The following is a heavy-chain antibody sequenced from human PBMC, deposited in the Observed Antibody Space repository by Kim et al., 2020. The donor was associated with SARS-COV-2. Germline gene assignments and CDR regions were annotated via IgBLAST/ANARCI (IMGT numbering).Heavy chain of an antibody. CDR3: ARDLYDAPWYFDY. Sequence: ASVKVSCKASGYTFTGYYMHWVRQAPGQGLEWMGWINPNSGGTNYAQKFQGRVTMTRDTSISTAYMELSRLRSDDTAVYYCARDLYDAPWYFDYWGQGTLVTVSS. CDR2: INPNSGGT. J-gene: IGHJ4*02. D-gene: IGHD3-3*01. CDR1: GYTFTGYY. V-gene: IGHV1-2*02.